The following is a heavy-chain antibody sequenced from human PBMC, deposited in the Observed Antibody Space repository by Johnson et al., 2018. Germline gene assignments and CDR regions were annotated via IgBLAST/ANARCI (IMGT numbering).Heavy chain of an antibody. D-gene: IGHD1-26*01. Sequence: QVQLVESGGGVVQPGRSLRLSCAASGFTFSKYGMHWVRQAPGKGLEWVSVIWYDGSNKYYGDSVKGRFTISRDNSKNTLYLQMNSLRAEDTAVYYCARDIVGAISYYYGMDVWGQGTTVTVSS. CDR1: GFTFSKYG. J-gene: IGHJ6*02. CDR3: ARDIVGAISYYYGMDV. V-gene: IGHV3-33*01. CDR2: IWYDGSNK.